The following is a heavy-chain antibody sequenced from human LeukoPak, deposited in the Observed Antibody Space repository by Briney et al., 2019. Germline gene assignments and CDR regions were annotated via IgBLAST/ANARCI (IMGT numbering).Heavy chain of an antibody. D-gene: IGHD1-26*01. CDR3: AKRWDSTWSYFDL. CDR2: IQYDGDNK. Sequence: PGGSLRLSCVASGFTFTRSAMHWVRQAPGKGLEWVAFIQYDGDNKYYADSVKGRFTISRDDSQNTLYLQMNSLTVEDTAVYYCAKRWDSTWSYFDLWGRGTLVTVSS. V-gene: IGHV3-30*02. CDR1: GFTFTRSA. J-gene: IGHJ4*02.